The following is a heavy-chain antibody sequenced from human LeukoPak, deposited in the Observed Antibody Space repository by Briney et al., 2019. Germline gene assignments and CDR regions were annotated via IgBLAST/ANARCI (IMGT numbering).Heavy chain of an antibody. CDR1: GGSFSGYY. D-gene: IGHD1-26*01. CDR2: INHSGST. CDR3: ARVGGATRYDY. Sequence: PSETLSLTCAVYGGSFSGYYWSWIRQPPGKGLEWIGEINHSGSTNYNPSLKSRVTISVDTSKNQFSLKLSSVTAADTAVYYCARVGGATRYDYWGQGTLVTVSS. V-gene: IGHV4-34*01. J-gene: IGHJ4*02.